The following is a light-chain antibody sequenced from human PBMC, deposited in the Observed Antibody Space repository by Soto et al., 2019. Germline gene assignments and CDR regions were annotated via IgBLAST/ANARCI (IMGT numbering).Light chain of an antibody. Sequence: DLQMTQSPSSLSASVGARVTITCRASQSISSYLNWYQQKPGKAPKLLIYAASSLQSGVPSRFSGSGSGTDFTLPISSLQPEDFATYYCQQSYSTRPLTFGGGTKVEIK. CDR2: AAS. CDR1: QSISSY. CDR3: QQSYSTRPLT. J-gene: IGKJ4*01. V-gene: IGKV1-39*01.